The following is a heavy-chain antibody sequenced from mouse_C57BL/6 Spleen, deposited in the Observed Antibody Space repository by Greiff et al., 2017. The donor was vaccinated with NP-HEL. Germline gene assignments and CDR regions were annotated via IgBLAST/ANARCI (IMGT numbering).Heavy chain of an antibody. CDR1: GYTFTDYY. V-gene: IGHV1-19*01. CDR3: ARVGFITTVVAPYYFDY. CDR2: INPYNGGT. Sequence: LQQSGPVLVKPGASVKMSCKASGYTFTDYYMNWVKQSHGKSLEWIGVINPYNGGTSYNQKFKGKATLTVDKSSSTAYMELNSLTSEDSAVYYCARVGFITTVVAPYYFDYWVQGTTLTVSS. D-gene: IGHD1-1*01. J-gene: IGHJ2*01.